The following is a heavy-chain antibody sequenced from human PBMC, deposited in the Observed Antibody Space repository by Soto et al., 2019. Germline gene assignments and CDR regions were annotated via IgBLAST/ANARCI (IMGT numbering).Heavy chain of an antibody. D-gene: IGHD2-21*01. J-gene: IGHJ4*01. CDR1: GFAFSSYW. Sequence: PGGSLRLSCAASGFAFSSYWMHWVRQTPGKGPVWVSRIYNDGSRTAYADSVKGRFTISRDNAKNTMYLQMSSLTIEDTAVYYCAIARVADSSLDHWGQGILVTVSS. V-gene: IGHV3-74*01. CDR2: IYNDGSRT. CDR3: AIARVADSSLDH.